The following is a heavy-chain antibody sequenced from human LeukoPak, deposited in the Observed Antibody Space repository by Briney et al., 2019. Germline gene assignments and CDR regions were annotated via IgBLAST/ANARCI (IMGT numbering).Heavy chain of an antibody. J-gene: IGHJ4*02. V-gene: IGHV3-7*01. CDR2: IKQDGSEK. Sequence: PGGSLRLSCAASGFTFSSYWMSWVRQAPGKGLEWVANIKQDGSEKYYVDSVKGRFTISRDDAKNSLYLQMNSLRAEDTAVYYCARAPLLNYFDYWGQGTLVTVSS. CDR1: GFTFSSYW. CDR3: ARAPLLNYFDY. D-gene: IGHD1-26*01.